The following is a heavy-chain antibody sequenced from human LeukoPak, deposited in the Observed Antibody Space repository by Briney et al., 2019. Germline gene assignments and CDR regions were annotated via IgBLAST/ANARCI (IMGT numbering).Heavy chain of an antibody. J-gene: IGHJ6*03. D-gene: IGHD4-23*01. CDR3: ARGGGNGLYYYMDV. V-gene: IGHV3-7*03. CDR2: IKEDGSDK. CDR1: GFTSSNHW. Sequence: GGSLRLSCAASGFTSSNHWMSWVRQAPGKGLEGVANIKEDGSDKHYVDSVKGRFTISRDNAKNSLYLQMSSLRAEDTALYHCARGGGNGLYYYMDVWGKGTTVTVSS.